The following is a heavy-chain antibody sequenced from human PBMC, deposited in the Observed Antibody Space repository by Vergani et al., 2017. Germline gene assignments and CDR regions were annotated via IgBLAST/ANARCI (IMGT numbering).Heavy chain of an antibody. CDR1: GYTFTSYD. J-gene: IGHJ4*02. D-gene: IGHD3-3*01. Sequence: QVQLVQSGAEVKKLGASVKVSCKVSGYTFTSYDINWVRQATGQGLEWMGWMNANSGNTGYAQKFQGRVTMTRITPIRTAYMELSSLRSEDTAVYYGAIGSRITIFGVVIEWLADYWGQGTLVTVSS. CDR2: MNANSGNT. V-gene: IGHV1-8*01. CDR3: AIGSRITIFGVVIEWLADY.